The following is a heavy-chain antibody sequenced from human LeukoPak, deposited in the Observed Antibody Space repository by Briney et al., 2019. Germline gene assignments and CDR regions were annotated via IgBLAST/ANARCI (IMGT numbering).Heavy chain of an antibody. CDR2: ISSSGSTI. Sequence: GGSLRLSCTVSGFTVSSNSWSWIRQPPGKGLEWVSYISSSGSTIYYADSVKGRFTISRDNAKNSLYLQMNSLRAEDTAVYYCARGIISYDTSGYYWYYFDYWGQGTLVTVSS. CDR1: GFTVSSNS. D-gene: IGHD3-22*01. CDR3: ARGIISYDTSGYYWYYFDY. V-gene: IGHV3-11*04. J-gene: IGHJ4*02.